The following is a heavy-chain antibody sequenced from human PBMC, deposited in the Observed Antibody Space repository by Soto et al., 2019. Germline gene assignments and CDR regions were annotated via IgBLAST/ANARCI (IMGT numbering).Heavy chain of an antibody. J-gene: IGHJ3*02. V-gene: IGHV3-64*02. CDR1: GFTFSSYA. Sequence: GGSLRLSCAASGFTFSSYAMHWVRQAPGKGLEYVSAISSNGGSTYYADSVKGRFTISRDNSKNTLYLQMGSLRAEDMAVYYCARGVGADDDAFDIWGQGTMVTISS. CDR3: ARGVGADDDAFDI. D-gene: IGHD1-26*01. CDR2: ISSNGGST.